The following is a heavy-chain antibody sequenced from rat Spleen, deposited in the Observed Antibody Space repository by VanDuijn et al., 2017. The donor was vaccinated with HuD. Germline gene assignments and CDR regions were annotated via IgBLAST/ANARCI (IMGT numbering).Heavy chain of an antibody. CDR1: GFSLSSYG. CDR3: TRGVTGSWYFDF. J-gene: IGHJ1*01. V-gene: IGHV2-13*01. D-gene: IGHD5-1*01. CDR2: IRGNGNT. Sequence: QVQLKESGPGLVQPSQTLSLTCTVSGFSLSSYGVIWVRQPPGKGLEWMGVIRGNGNTDYNSALKSRLSISRDPSKSQVFLKMNRLQTEATAIYFCTRGVTGSWYFDFWGPGTMVTVSS.